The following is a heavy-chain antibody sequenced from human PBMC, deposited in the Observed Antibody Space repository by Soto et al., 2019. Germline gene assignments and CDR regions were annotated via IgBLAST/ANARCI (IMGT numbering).Heavy chain of an antibody. CDR3: AGVGYNFWSRYHYYGMDV. V-gene: IGHV1-69*06. J-gene: IGHJ6*02. D-gene: IGHD3-3*01. CDR2: IIPIVTTP. Sequence: QVRLVQSGAEVKKPGSSVKVSCEASGGTFSSYAVTWVRQAPGQGLEWMGGIIPIVTTPNYAHKFQGRLTICADKSTSTSYMELSSLRSEDTGVYYCAGVGYNFWSRYHYYGMDVWGQGTTVIVSS. CDR1: GGTFSSYA.